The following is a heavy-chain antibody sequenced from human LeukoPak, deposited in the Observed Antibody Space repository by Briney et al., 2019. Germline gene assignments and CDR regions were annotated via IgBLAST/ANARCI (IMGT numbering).Heavy chain of an antibody. Sequence: SETLSLTCTVSGGSISGSTYYWGWIRQTPGKGLEWIGSIYYSGSTYYNPSLKSRVTISVDTSKNQFSLKLSSVTAADTAVYYCARHKRYCSGTSCYALGPIRPWGQGTLVTVSS. CDR2: IYYSGST. CDR1: GGSISGSTYY. J-gene: IGHJ4*02. CDR3: ARHKRYCSGTSCYALGPIRP. D-gene: IGHD2-2*01. V-gene: IGHV4-39*01.